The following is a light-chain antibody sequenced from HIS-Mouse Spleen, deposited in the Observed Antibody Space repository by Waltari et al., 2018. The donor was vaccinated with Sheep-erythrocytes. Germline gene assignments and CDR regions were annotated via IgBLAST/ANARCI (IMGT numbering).Light chain of an antibody. Sequence: QSALTQPRSVSGSPGQSVTISCTGTSSDFGGYNYVSWYQQHPGKAPKLMIYDVSKRPSGVPDRFSGSKSGTPASLTISGLQAEDEADYYCCSYAGSYNHVFATGTKVTVL. V-gene: IGLV2-11*01. CDR3: CSYAGSYNHV. CDR1: SSDFGGYNY. CDR2: DVS. J-gene: IGLJ1*01.